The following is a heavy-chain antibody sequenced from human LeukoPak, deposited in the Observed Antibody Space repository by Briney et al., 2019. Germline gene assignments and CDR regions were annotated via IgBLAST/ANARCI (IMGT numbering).Heavy chain of an antibody. V-gene: IGHV5-51*01. CDR1: GYSFTSYW. CDR3: ARQSLAVGPASY. CDR2: IYPSDSDT. J-gene: IGHJ4*02. Sequence: GESLKISCKGSGYSFTSYWIGWVRQLPGKGLEWMGIIYPSDSDTRYSPPFQGQVTISADKSISTAYLQWSSLKASDTAMYYCARQSLAVGPASYWGQGTLVTVSS. D-gene: IGHD6-19*01.